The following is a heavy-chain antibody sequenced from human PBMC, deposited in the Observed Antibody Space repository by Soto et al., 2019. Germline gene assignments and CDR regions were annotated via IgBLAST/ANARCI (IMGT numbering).Heavy chain of an antibody. CDR3: ARVRIQLWIRIDY. D-gene: IGHD5-18*01. CDR1: GFTFSSYA. CDR2: ISYDGSNK. J-gene: IGHJ4*02. V-gene: IGHV3-30-3*01. Sequence: GGSLRLSCAASGFTFSSYAMHWVRQAPGKGLEWVAVISYDGSNKYYADSVKGRFTISRDNSKNTLYLQMNSLRAEDTAVYYCARVRIQLWIRIDYWGQGTLVTVSS.